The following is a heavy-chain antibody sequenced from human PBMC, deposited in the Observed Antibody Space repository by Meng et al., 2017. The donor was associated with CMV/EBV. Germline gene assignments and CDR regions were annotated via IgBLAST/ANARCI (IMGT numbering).Heavy chain of an antibody. CDR3: ASEILNYCSSTSCYHTRYGIDV. V-gene: IGHV4-39*01. CDR2: IYYSGST. Sequence: SETLSLTCTVSGGSISSSSYYWGWIRQPPGKGLEWIGSIYYSGSTYYNPSLKSRVTISVDTSKNQFSLKLSSVTAADTAVYYCASEILNYCSSTSCYHTRYGIDVWGQGTTVTVSS. D-gene: IGHD2-2*01. CDR1: GGSISSSSYY. J-gene: IGHJ6*02.